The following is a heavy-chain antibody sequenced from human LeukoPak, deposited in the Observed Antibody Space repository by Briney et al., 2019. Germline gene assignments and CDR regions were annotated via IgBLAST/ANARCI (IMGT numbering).Heavy chain of an antibody. Sequence: GGSLRLSCAASGFTFSSYAMSWVRQAPGKGLERVSAISGSGGSTYYADSVKGRFTISRDNSKNTLYLQMNSLRAEDTAVYYCAKDLVRWGYCGGDCYTFVSPRFDYWGQGTLVTVSS. CDR3: AKDLVRWGYCGGDCYTFVSPRFDY. CDR1: GFTFSSYA. J-gene: IGHJ4*02. V-gene: IGHV3-23*01. CDR2: ISGSGGST. D-gene: IGHD2-21*02.